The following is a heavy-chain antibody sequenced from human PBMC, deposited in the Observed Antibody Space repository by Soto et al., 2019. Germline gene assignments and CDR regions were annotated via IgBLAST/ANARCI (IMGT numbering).Heavy chain of an antibody. D-gene: IGHD1-1*01. CDR2: IDTGNGKT. CDR1: GYTFTYYA. J-gene: IGHJ4*02. Sequence: ASVKVSCKTSGYTFTYYALHWVRQAPGQGLEWMGWIDTGNGKTKYSQNFQGRLTITRDTSATTLYMELSSLRSEDTTVYYCVRFSGIPVWGQGTLVTVSS. V-gene: IGHV1-3*04. CDR3: VRFSGIPV.